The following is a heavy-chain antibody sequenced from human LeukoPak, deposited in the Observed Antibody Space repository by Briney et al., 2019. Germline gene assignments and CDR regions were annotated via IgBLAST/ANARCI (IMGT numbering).Heavy chain of an antibody. D-gene: IGHD5/OR15-5a*01. Sequence: PSETLSLTCTVSGGSISTYYWSWIRQPPGKGLEWIGYIYYSGSTNYNPSLKSRVTMSVDTSKNQFSLKLSSVTAADTAVYYCAREVSQYYYYYMDVWGKGTTVTVSS. CDR3: AREVSQYYYYYMDV. CDR1: GGSISTYY. V-gene: IGHV4-59*12. J-gene: IGHJ6*03. CDR2: IYYSGST.